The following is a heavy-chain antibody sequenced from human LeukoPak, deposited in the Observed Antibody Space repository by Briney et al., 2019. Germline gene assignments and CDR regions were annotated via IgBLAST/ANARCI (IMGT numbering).Heavy chain of an antibody. D-gene: IGHD2-2*01. CDR1: GGSISSYY. CDR3: ARRRLGYCSSTSCRGAFDI. V-gene: IGHV4-59*08. Sequence: SETLSLTCTVSGGSISSYYWSWIRQPPGKGLEWIGYIYYSGSTNYNPSLKSRVTISVDTSKNQFSLKLSSVTAADTAVYYCARRRLGYCSSTSCRGAFDIWGQGTMVTVSS. CDR2: IYYSGST. J-gene: IGHJ3*02.